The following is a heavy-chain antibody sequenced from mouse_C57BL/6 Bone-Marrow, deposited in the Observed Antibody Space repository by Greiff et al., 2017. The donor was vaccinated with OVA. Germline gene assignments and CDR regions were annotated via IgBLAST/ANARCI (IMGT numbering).Heavy chain of an antibody. V-gene: IGHV1-18*01. CDR2: INPNNGGT. J-gene: IGHJ1*03. Sequence: EVQLQQSGPELVKPGASVTIPCKASGYTFTDYNMDWVKQSHGKSLEWIGDINPNNGGTIYHQKFKGKATLTVDKSSSTAYMELRSLTSEDTAVYYCARAGITTYWYFYVWGTGTTVTVSS. CDR1: GYTFTDYN. CDR3: ARAGITTYWYFYV. D-gene: IGHD1-1*01.